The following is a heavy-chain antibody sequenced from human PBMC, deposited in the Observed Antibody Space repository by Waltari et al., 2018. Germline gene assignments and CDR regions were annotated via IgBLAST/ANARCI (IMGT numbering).Heavy chain of an antibody. Sequence: QVQLVQSGAEVKKPGSSVKVSCKASGGTFSRYATSWVRQAPGQGLEWMGRIIPIFGTANYAQKFQGRVTITADKSTSTAYMELSSLRSEDTAVYYCASDPYDFWSGYARYYFDYWGQGTLVTVSS. CDR3: ASDPYDFWSGYARYYFDY. CDR2: IIPIFGTA. D-gene: IGHD3-3*01. CDR1: GGTFSRYA. J-gene: IGHJ4*02. V-gene: IGHV1-69*13.